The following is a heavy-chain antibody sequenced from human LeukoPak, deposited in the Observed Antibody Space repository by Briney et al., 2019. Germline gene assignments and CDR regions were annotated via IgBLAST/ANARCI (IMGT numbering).Heavy chain of an antibody. CDR2: IYYSGST. D-gene: IGHD3-22*01. CDR1: GGSISSYY. CDR3: ARGQTYDSSGYYWYY. Sequence: PSETLSLTCTVSGGSISSYYWSWIRQPPGKGLEWIGYIYYSGSTNYSPSLKSRVTISVDTSKNQFSLKLSSVTAADTAVYYCARGQTYDSSGYYWYYWGQGTLVTVSS. J-gene: IGHJ4*02. V-gene: IGHV4-59*01.